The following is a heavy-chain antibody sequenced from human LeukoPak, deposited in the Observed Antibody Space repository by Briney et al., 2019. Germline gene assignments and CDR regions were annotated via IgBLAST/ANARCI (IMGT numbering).Heavy chain of an antibody. J-gene: IGHJ4*02. CDR2: TSAYNGNT. D-gene: IGHD3-9*01. Sequence: ASVKVSCKASGYTFTSYGISWVRQAPGQRLEWMGWTSAYNGNTNYAQKLQGRVTMTTDTSTSTAYMELRSLRSDDTAVYYCARMSDILTGYYSHFDYWGQGTLVTVSS. V-gene: IGHV1-18*01. CDR3: ARMSDILTGYYSHFDY. CDR1: GYTFTSYG.